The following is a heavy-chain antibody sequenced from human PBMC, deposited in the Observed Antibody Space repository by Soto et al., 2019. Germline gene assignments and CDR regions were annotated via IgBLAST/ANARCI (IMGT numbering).Heavy chain of an antibody. CDR3: ARDQSTILWFGELLFGGMDV. Sequence: ASVKVSCKASGYTFTSYYMHWVRQAPGQGLEWMGIINPSGGSTSYAQKFQGRVTMTRDTSTSTVYMELSSLRSEDTAVYYCARDQSTILWFGELLFGGMDVWGQGTTVTVSS. D-gene: IGHD3-10*01. V-gene: IGHV1-46*01. CDR1: GYTFTSYY. CDR2: INPSGGST. J-gene: IGHJ6*02.